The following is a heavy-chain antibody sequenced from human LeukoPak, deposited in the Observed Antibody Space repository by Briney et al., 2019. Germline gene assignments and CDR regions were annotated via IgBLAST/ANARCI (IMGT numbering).Heavy chain of an antibody. CDR2: ISSSSSYI. D-gene: IGHD3/OR15-3a*01. CDR3: ARAVWTTPPNFDY. CDR1: GFTFSSYS. V-gene: IGHV3-21*01. J-gene: IGHJ4*02. Sequence: GGSLRLSCAASGFTFSSYSMNWVRQAPGKGLEWVSSISSSSSYIYYADSVKGRFTISRDNAKNSLYLQMNSLRAEDTAVYYCARAVWTTPPNFDYWGQGTLVTVSS.